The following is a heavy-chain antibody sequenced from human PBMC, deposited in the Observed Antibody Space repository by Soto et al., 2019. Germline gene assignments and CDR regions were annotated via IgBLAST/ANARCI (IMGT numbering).Heavy chain of an antibody. CDR3: ARDRSQWLVPSPLDY. CDR1: GFTFSSYG. CDR2: IWYDGSNK. D-gene: IGHD6-19*01. Sequence: PGGSLRLSCAASGFTFSSYGMHWVRQAPGKGLEWVAVIWYDGSNKYYADSVKGRFTISRDNSKNTLYLQMNSLRAEDTAVYYCARDRSQWLVPSPLDYWGQGTLVTVSS. V-gene: IGHV3-33*01. J-gene: IGHJ4*02.